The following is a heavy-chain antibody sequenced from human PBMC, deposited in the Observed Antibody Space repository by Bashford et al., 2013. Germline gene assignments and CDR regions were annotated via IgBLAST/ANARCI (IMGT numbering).Heavy chain of an antibody. CDR3: ARGRMATILVYYYGMDV. CDR1: GYTFTGYY. J-gene: IGHJ6*02. V-gene: IGHV1-2*02. CDR2: INPNSGGT. Sequence: VASVKVSCKASGYTFTGYYMHWVRQAPGQGLEWMGWINPNSGGTNYAQKFQGRVTMTRDTSISTAYMELSRLRSDDTAVYYCARGRMATILVYYYGMDVWGQGTTVTVSS. D-gene: IGHD5-24*01.